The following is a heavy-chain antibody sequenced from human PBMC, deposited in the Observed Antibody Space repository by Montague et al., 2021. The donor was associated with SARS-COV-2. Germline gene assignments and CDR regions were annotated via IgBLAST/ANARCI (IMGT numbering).Heavy chain of an antibody. CDR1: GGSISGYY. J-gene: IGHJ5*02. CDR3: ATHRQHHNH. CDR2: IFYNGDT. V-gene: IGHV4-59*08. D-gene: IGHD6-13*01. Sequence: SETLSLTCTVSGGSISGYYWTWIRKPPGKGLEWIGYIFYNGDTNYNPSLKSRVTISVDTSKNQFSLKLSSVTAADTAVYYCATHRQHHNHWGQGTMVAVSS.